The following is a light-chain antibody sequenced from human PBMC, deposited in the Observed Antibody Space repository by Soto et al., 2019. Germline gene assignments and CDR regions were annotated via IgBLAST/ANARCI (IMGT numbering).Light chain of an antibody. Sequence: IMCPPSPGTLSFSPGERAPLSCRARQIVGRDTLAWCQQRPGQDPRLVIYGASNRAAGIPDRFSGSGSGTDFTLTVSRLEPEDFAMYYCQQYHWAPGTFGQGTRVAI. V-gene: IGKV3-20*01. CDR3: QQYHWAPGT. J-gene: IGKJ5*01. CDR2: GAS. CDR1: QIVGRDT.